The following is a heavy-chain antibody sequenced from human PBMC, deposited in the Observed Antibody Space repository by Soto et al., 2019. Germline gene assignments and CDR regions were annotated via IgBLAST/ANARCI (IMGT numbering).Heavy chain of an antibody. CDR1: GGSISSGGYY. CDR2: IYYSGST. V-gene: IGHV4-31*03. J-gene: IGHJ2*01. CDR3: WRDRRGIYDRSGYGHYWYFDL. D-gene: IGHD3-22*01. Sequence: QVQLQESGPGLVKPSQTLSLTCTVSGGSISSGGYYWSWIRQHPGKGLEWIGYIYYSGSTHYNPSPKSRVTITVDTAKNQFSPKLRSVTAADQAVYYCWRDRRGIYDRSGYGHYWYFDLWGRGTLVTVSS.